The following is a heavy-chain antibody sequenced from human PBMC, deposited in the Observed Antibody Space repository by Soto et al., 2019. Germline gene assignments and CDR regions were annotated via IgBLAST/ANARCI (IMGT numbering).Heavy chain of an antibody. D-gene: IGHD6-25*01. CDR3: AYGSSSAWIDK. Sequence: SETLSLTCSVSGDSIRGYHHYWGRIRQAPGKGLEWVGSVYFSGGNSYYNPSLKSRVTISVDTPYNKSFLRLNSVTAADTAVYFCAYGSSSAWIDKWGQGTLVTVSS. J-gene: IGHJ4*02. CDR1: GDSIRGYHHY. V-gene: IGHV4-39*01. CDR2: VYFSGGNS.